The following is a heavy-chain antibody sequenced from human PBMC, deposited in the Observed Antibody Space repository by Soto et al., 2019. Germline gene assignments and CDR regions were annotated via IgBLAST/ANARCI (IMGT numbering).Heavy chain of an antibody. V-gene: IGHV3-48*03. CDR3: ARLGVGATPGY. J-gene: IGHJ4*02. CDR2: ISSSGSTI. D-gene: IGHD1-26*01. Sequence: LSCAASGFTFSSYEMNWVRQAPGKGLEWVSYISSSGSTIYYADSVKGRFTISRDNAKNSLYLQMNSLRAEDTAVYYCARLGVGATPGYWGQGTLVTVSS. CDR1: GFTFSSYE.